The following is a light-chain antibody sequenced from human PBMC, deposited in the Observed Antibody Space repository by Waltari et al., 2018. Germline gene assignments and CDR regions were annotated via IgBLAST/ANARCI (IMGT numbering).Light chain of an antibody. CDR2: DKN. Sequence: TQDPAVSVAVGQTVRITCQGDSLRSYYASWYRQRPGQATILVMYDKNNRPSGVPDRFSGSSSDNTASLTITGAQAEDEAYYYCHSRDASGVGGTFGGGTKLTVL. CDR1: SLRSYY. CDR3: HSRDASGVGGT. V-gene: IGLV3-19*01. J-gene: IGLJ2*01.